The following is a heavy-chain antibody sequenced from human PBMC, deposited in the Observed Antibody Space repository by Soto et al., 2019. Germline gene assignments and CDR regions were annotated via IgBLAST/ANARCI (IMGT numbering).Heavy chain of an antibody. J-gene: IGHJ4*02. Sequence: PGGSLRLSCAASGFTFSSYSMNWVRQAPGKGLEWVSSISSSSSYIYYADSVKGRFTISRDNAKNSLYLQMNSLRAEDTAVYYCAREASNFVVVPAATEVFDYWGQGTLVTVSS. V-gene: IGHV3-21*01. CDR2: ISSSSSYI. CDR3: AREASNFVVVPAATEVFDY. D-gene: IGHD2-2*01. CDR1: GFTFSSYS.